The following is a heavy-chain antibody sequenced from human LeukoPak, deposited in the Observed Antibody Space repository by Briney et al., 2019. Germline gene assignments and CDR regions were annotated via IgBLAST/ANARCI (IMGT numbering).Heavy chain of an antibody. V-gene: IGHV3-7*01. CDR2: INGDGSGS. Sequence: PGGSLRLSCAASGFTFNIYWMSWVRQAPGKGLELVANINGDGSGSYYADSVKGRFTISRDNAKNSLSLQIDTLRAEDTAVYYCASGYTSGLWGQGTLVTVSS. D-gene: IGHD6-19*01. J-gene: IGHJ4*02. CDR3: ASGYTSGL. CDR1: GFTFNIYW.